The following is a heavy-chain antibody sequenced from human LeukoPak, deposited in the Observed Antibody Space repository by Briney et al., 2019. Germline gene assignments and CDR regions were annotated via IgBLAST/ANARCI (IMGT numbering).Heavy chain of an antibody. D-gene: IGHD3-22*01. J-gene: IGHJ6*02. CDR2: ISYDGSNK. Sequence: PGGSLRLSCAASGFTFSSYAMHWVRQAPGKGLEWVAVISYDGSNKYYADSVKGRFTISRDNSKNTLYLQMNSLRAEDTAVYYCARGEWSDSSGYYYYYGMDVWGQGTTVTVSS. CDR1: GFTFSSYA. V-gene: IGHV3-30-3*01. CDR3: ARGEWSDSSGYYYYYGMDV.